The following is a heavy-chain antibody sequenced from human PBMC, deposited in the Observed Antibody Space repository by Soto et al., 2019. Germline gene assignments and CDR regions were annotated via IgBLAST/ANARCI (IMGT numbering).Heavy chain of an antibody. J-gene: IGHJ4*02. CDR1: GYTFTSYG. CDR3: ARDQPQYYYDSSGYFDY. V-gene: IGHV1-18*01. Sequence: QVQLVQSGAEVKKPGASVKVSCKASGYTFTSYGISWVRQAPGQGLEWMGSISAYNGNTNYAQKLQGRVTMTTDTSTSTAYSELRSLRSDDTAVYYFARDQPQYYYDSSGYFDYWCQGTLVTVSS. D-gene: IGHD3-22*01. CDR2: ISAYNGNT.